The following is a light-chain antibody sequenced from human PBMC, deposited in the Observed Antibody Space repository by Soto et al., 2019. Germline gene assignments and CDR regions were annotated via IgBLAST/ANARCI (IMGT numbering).Light chain of an antibody. Sequence: DIQMTQSPSSLSASVGDRVTMTCRASQGISNYLAWYQQKPGKVPKLLIDAASTLQSGVPSRFSGSGSGTDFTITISSLQPEDVATYFCKNYNGSPRTFGQGTNVEIK. CDR3: KNYNGSPRT. CDR1: QGISNY. CDR2: AAS. V-gene: IGKV1-27*01. J-gene: IGKJ1*01.